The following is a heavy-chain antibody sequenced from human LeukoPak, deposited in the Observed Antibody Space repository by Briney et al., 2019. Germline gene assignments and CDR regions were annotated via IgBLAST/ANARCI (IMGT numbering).Heavy chain of an antibody. D-gene: IGHD1-1*01. Sequence: KASETLSLTCSVSGGSISSGSYYWGWIRQSPGKGLEWIGSIYSSGSSYYNPSLKSRVTISADTSKNQFSLQLSSVTAADTAIYYCAREGTAGTNLNWFDPWGQGTLVTVSS. J-gene: IGHJ5*02. CDR2: IYSSGSS. CDR1: GGSISSGSYY. V-gene: IGHV4-39*02. CDR3: AREGTAGTNLNWFDP.